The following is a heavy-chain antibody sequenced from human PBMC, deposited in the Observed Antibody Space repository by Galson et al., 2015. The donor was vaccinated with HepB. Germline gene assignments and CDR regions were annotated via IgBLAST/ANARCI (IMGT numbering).Heavy chain of an antibody. D-gene: IGHD3-22*01. CDR2: ISNDGSSK. Sequence: SLRLSCAAPGFTFSSYAMHWVRQAPGKGLEWVAVISNDGSSKYYADSVKGRFTISRDNSKNTLYLQMNSLRAEDTAMYDCARDRGKSGYYYLDYWGQGTLVTVSS. CDR1: GFTFSSYA. J-gene: IGHJ4*02. V-gene: IGHV3-30-3*01. CDR3: ARDRGKSGYYYLDY.